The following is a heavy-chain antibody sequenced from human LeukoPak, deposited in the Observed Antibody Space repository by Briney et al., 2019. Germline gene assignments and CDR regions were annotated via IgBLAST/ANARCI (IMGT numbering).Heavy chain of an antibody. V-gene: IGHV4-39*01. CDR3: ARPDPPNDSLDY. D-gene: IGHD2-8*01. J-gene: IGHJ4*02. Sequence: ASETLSLTCTVSGGSISSSSYYWGWIRQPPGKGLEWIGSIYYSGSTYYNPSLKSRVTISVDTSKNQFSLKLSSVTAADTAVYYCARPDPPNDSLDYWGQGTLVTVSS. CDR1: GGSISSSSYY. CDR2: IYYSGST.